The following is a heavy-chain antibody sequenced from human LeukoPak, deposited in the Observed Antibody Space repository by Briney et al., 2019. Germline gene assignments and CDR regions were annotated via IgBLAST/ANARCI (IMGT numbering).Heavy chain of an antibody. CDR1: GFTFSDYY. J-gene: IGHJ3*02. Sequence: GGSLRLSCAASGFTFSDYYMSWIRQAPGKGLEWVSYISSSGSTIHYADSVKGRFTISRDNAKNSLYLQMNSLRAEDTAVYYCARDRGYDFWSGYYEDAFDIWGQGTMVTVSS. V-gene: IGHV3-11*04. CDR2: ISSSGSTI. D-gene: IGHD3-3*01. CDR3: ARDRGYDFWSGYYEDAFDI.